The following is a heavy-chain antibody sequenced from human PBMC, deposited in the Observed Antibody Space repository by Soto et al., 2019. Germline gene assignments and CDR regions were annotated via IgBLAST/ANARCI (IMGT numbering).Heavy chain of an antibody. CDR2: INSEGTFT. Sequence: EGQLVESGGGLVQPGGSLRLSCVGSGYTFSPYWMSWGRQAPGKGLEWVSRINSEGTFTPYADSVKGRFTISRDNAKNTLYLQMHSLRAEDTALYFCVRDRGYPDSFDVWGRGTMVTVSS. D-gene: IGHD1-1*01. CDR3: VRDRGYPDSFDV. J-gene: IGHJ3*01. CDR1: GYTFSPYW. V-gene: IGHV3-74*01.